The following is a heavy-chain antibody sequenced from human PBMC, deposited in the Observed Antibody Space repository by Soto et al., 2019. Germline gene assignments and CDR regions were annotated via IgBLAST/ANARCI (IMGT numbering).Heavy chain of an antibody. CDR1: GYHLGAYY. V-gene: IGHV1-2*02. Sequence: VSVQDSCHSSGYHLGAYYTYWVRQAPGRVLEWVGLMDPITGGTDYEERLRDRVTMTRDTSINTAYMELRRLRSDDTAIYFCARGRDAASQFYSPHGMDVCGQGTTVTVSS. D-gene: IGHD2-15*01. J-gene: IGHJ6*02. CDR2: MDPITGGT. CDR3: ARGRDAASQFYSPHGMDV.